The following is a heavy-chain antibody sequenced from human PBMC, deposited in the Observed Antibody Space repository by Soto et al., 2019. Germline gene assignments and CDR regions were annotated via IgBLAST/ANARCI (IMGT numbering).Heavy chain of an antibody. Sequence: GESLKISCKGSGYSFAGYWITWVRQKPGKGLECMGRIDPSDSQTYYSPSFRGHVTISVTKSITTVFLQWSSLRASDTAMYYCARQIYDSDTGPNFQYYFDTWGQGTPVTVSS. CDR2: IDPSDSQT. V-gene: IGHV5-10-1*01. CDR3: ARQIYDSDTGPNFQYYFDT. D-gene: IGHD3-22*01. CDR1: GYSFAGYW. J-gene: IGHJ4*01.